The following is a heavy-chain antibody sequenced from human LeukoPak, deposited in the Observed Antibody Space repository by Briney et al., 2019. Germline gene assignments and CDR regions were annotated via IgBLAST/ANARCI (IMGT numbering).Heavy chain of an antibody. J-gene: IGHJ5*02. CDR3: ARAGSSSSRNWFDP. V-gene: IGHV3-21*01. Sequence: GGSLRLSCAASGFTFSSYSMNWVRQAPGKGLEWVSSISSSSYIYYADSVKGRFTISRDNAKNSLYLQMNSLRAEDTAVYYCARAGSSSSRNWFDPWAREPWSPSPQ. D-gene: IGHD6-6*01. CDR1: GFTFSSYS. CDR2: ISSSSYI.